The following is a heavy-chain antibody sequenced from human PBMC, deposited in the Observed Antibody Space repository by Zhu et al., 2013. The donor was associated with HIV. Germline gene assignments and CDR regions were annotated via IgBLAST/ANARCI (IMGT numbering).Heavy chain of an antibody. Sequence: QVQLQESGPGLVKPSETLSLTCTVSGGSISSYYWSWIRQPPGKGLEWIGYIYYSGSTNYNPSLKSRVTISVDTSKNQFSLKLSSVTAADTAVYYCARVRIPSYYFDYWGQGTLVTVSX. CDR1: GGSISSYY. CDR3: ARVRIPSYYFDY. D-gene: IGHD2-15*01. V-gene: IGHV4-59*01. CDR2: IYYSGST. J-gene: IGHJ4*02.